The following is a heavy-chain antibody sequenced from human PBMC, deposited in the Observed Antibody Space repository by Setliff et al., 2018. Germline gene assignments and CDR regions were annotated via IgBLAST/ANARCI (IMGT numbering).Heavy chain of an antibody. J-gene: IGHJ4*02. V-gene: IGHV1-2*02. Sequence: ASVKVSCKTSGYTFTDYFLHWVRQAPGQGLEWLGWINPDSGDTNFAQKFQGRVTMTRDTSITTAYMELHSLRSDDTAVYFCARISPSYCSKSGCYAAEGYWGQGTRVTVSS. CDR3: ARISPSYCSKSGCYAAEGY. CDR2: INPDSGDT. D-gene: IGHD2-2*01. CDR1: GYTFTDYF.